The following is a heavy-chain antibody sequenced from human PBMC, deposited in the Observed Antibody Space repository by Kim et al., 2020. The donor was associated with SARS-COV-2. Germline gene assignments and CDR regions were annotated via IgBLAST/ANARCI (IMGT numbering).Heavy chain of an antibody. D-gene: IGHD6-19*01. J-gene: IGHJ4*02. V-gene: IGHV7-4-1*02. CDR1: GYTFTSYA. CDR3: ARDLPPVGIAVVGGY. Sequence: ASVKVSCKASGYTFTSYAMNWVRQAPGQGLEWMGWINTNTGNPTYAQGFTGRFVFSLDTSVSTAYLQISSLKAEDTAVYYCARDLPPVGIAVVGGYWGQGTLVTVSS. CDR2: INTNTGNP.